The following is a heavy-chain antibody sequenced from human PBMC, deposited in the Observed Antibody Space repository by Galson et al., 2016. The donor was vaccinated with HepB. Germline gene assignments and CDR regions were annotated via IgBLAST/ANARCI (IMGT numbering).Heavy chain of an antibody. CDR3: ASGPHWNHAY. Sequence: SLRLSCAISGFTFNDYAMHWVCQGTGESLEWVATMGPAGDNYYPGSVKGRFTVSRESAKNSLYLQMDSLRAGDSGVYYCASGPHWNHAYWGQGTLVTVSS. V-gene: IGHV3-13*01. CDR2: MGPAGDN. J-gene: IGHJ4*02. CDR1: GFTFNDYA. D-gene: IGHD1-1*01.